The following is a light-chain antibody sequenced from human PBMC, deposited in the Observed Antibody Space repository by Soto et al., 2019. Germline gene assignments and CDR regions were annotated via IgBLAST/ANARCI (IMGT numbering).Light chain of an antibody. CDR1: NSNIGNNY. CDR2: RNN. V-gene: IGLV1-47*01. J-gene: IGLJ3*02. Sequence: QSGLIQPPSASGTPGQRVSISCSGSNSNIGNNYVYWYQHLPGTAPTLLISRNNQRPSGVPDRFSGSKSGTSASLAISGLRSEDEAAYYCTSWDDSLIGVVFGGGTKLTVL. CDR3: TSWDDSLIGVV.